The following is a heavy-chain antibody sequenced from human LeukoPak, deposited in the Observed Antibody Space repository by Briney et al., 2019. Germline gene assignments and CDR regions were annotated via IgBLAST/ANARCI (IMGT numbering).Heavy chain of an antibody. CDR3: AKGRGYCTGGSCYSDY. V-gene: IGHV3-23*01. Sequence: PGGSLRLSCTASGFTLSNYAMSWVRQAPGKGLEWVSTISGSDGSTYYADSVKGRFTISRDNSKNTLYLQMNSLRAEDTAIYYCAKGRGYCTGGSCYSDYWGQGTLVTVSS. CDR1: GFTLSNYA. D-gene: IGHD2-15*01. CDR2: ISGSDGST. J-gene: IGHJ4*02.